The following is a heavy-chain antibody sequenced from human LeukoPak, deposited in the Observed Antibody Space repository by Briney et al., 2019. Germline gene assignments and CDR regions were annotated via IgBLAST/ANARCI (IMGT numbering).Heavy chain of an antibody. CDR1: GGSISSGGYY. J-gene: IGHJ5*02. V-gene: IGHV4-30-2*01. CDR2: IYHSGST. Sequence: SETLSLTCTVSGGSISSGGYYWTWIRQPPGKGLEWIGYIYHSGSTLYNPSLKSRVTISVDRSKSQFFLKLNSVTAADTAVYYCARGSSLDNWFDPWGQGTLVTVSS. D-gene: IGHD6-6*01. CDR3: ARGSSLDNWFDP.